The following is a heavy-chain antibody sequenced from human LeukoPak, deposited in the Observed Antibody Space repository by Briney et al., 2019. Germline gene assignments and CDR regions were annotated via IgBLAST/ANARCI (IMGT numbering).Heavy chain of an antibody. CDR2: INHSGST. V-gene: IGHV4-34*01. CDR3: AREGEYSYGYGDY. D-gene: IGHD5-18*01. CDR1: GGSFSGYY. J-gene: IGHJ4*02. Sequence: PSETLSLTCAVYGGSFSGYYWSWIRQPPGKGLEWIGEINHSGSTNYNPSLKSRVTISVDTSKNQFSLKLCSVTAADTAVYYCAREGEYSYGYGDYWGQGTLVTVSS.